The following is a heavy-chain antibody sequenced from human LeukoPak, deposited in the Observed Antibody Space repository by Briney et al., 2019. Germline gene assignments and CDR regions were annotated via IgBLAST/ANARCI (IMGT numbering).Heavy chain of an antibody. CDR1: GGSFSGYY. CDR3: ARLWQYYDFWSGSPFDY. V-gene: IGHV4-34*01. J-gene: IGHJ4*02. CDR2: INHSGST. D-gene: IGHD3-3*01. Sequence: SETLSLTCAVYGGSFSGYYWSWIRQPPGKGLEWIGEINHSGSTNYNPSLKSRVTISVDTSKNQFSLKLSSVTAADTAVYYCARLWQYYDFWSGSPFDYWGQGTLVTVSS.